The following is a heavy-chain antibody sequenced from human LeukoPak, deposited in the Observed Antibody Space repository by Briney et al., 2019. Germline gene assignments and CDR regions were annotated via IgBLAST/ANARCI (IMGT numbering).Heavy chain of an antibody. V-gene: IGHV1-2*02. Sequence: ASVKVSCKASGYTFTGYYMHWVRQAPGQGLEWMGWINPNSGGTNYAQKFQGRVTLTRDTSINTAYMELSRLRSDDTAVYYCARQPYFEYKLDYWGQGTLLTVSS. CDR3: ARQPYFEYKLDY. CDR2: INPNSGGT. J-gene: IGHJ4*02. CDR1: GYTFTGYY. D-gene: IGHD6-6*01.